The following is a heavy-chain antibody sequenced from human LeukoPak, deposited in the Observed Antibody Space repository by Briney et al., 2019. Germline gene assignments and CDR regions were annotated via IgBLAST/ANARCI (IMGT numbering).Heavy chain of an antibody. V-gene: IGHV4-34*01. CDR3: ARGPRYYDRSGPIFDY. J-gene: IGHJ4*02. CDR2: INHSGST. Sequence: SETLSLTCAVYGGSFSGYYWSWIRQPPGKGLEWIGEINHSGSTNYNPSLKSRVTISVDMSKNQFSLKLSSVTAADTAVYYCARGPRYYDRSGPIFDYWGQGTLVTVSS. CDR1: GGSFSGYY. D-gene: IGHD3-22*01.